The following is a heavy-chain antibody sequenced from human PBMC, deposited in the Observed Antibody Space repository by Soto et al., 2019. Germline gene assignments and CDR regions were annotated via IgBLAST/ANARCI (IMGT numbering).Heavy chain of an antibody. V-gene: IGHV3-33*01. Sequence: QVQLVESGGGVVQPGRSLRLSCAASGFTFSNFAMHWVRQAPGKGLEWLAAVWFYGSNKYYGDSVRGRFTISRDKSRNTLYLQINSLRPEDTAVYYCTRDHHAFDIWGQGTMVTVSS. CDR2: VWFYGSNK. J-gene: IGHJ3*02. CDR3: TRDHHAFDI. CDR1: GFTFSNFA.